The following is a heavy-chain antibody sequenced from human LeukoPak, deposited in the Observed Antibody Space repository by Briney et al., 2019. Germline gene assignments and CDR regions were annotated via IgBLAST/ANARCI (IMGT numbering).Heavy chain of an antibody. J-gene: IGHJ4*02. CDR2: INPSGGST. CDR3: ARDRRPSIVGAWSPPDY. V-gene: IGHV1-46*01. Sequence: GASVKVSCKASGYTFTSYYMHRVRQAPGQGLEWMGIINPSGGSTSYAQKFQGRVTMTRDTSTSTVYMELSSLRSEDTAVYYCARDRRPSIVGAWSPPDYWGQGTLVTVSS. CDR1: GYTFTSYY. D-gene: IGHD1-26*01.